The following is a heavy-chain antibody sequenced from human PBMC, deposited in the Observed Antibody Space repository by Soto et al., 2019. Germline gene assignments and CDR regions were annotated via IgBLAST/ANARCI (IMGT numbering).Heavy chain of an antibody. Sequence: QVQLQESGPGLVKPSETLSLTSTVSGGSISSYYWSWIRQPPGKGLEWIGYIYYSGSTNYNPSLKSRVTISVDTSKNQFSLKLSSVTAADTAVYYCARRVLGGSYAYFDYWGQGTLVTVSS. J-gene: IGHJ4*02. D-gene: IGHD1-26*01. CDR3: ARRVLGGSYAYFDY. V-gene: IGHV4-59*01. CDR1: GGSISSYY. CDR2: IYYSGST.